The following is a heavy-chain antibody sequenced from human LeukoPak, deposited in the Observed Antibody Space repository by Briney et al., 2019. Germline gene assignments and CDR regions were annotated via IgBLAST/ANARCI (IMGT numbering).Heavy chain of an antibody. D-gene: IGHD3-3*01. CDR1: GGSFSGYY. CDR3: AGAYDFWSGYTY. Sequence: PSETLSLTCAVYGGSFSGYYWSWIRQPPGKGLEWIGEINHSGSTNYNPSLKSRVTISVDTSKNQFSLKLSSVTAADTAVYYCAGAYDFWSGYTYWGQGTLVTVSS. V-gene: IGHV4-34*01. CDR2: INHSGST. J-gene: IGHJ4*02.